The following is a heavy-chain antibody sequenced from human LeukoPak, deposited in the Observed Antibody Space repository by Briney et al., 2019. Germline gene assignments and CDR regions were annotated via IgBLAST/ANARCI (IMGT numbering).Heavy chain of an antibody. J-gene: IGHJ4*02. CDR2: SGGNT. D-gene: IGHD2-21*02. V-gene: IGHV3-66*01. Sequence: SGGNTDYADSVKGRFTISRDNSKNTLYLQMNSLRAEDTAVYYCARAVENGDRFDYWGQGTLVTVSS. CDR3: ARAVENGDRFDY.